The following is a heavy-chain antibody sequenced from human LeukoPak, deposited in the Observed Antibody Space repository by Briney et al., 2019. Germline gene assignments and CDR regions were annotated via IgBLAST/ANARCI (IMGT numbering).Heavy chain of an antibody. CDR3: AREGSXXXGNFDY. CDR2: INPDSGGT. J-gene: IGHJ4*02. CDR1: AYTFTGYX. Sequence: SCKASAYTFTGYXTHWVRQAPGXGLEWXGWINPDSGGTNYAQKFQGRVTMTRDTSISTAYMEVSRLRSDDTAVYYCAREGSXXXGNFDYWGQGTLVXVSS. D-gene: IGHD6-19*01. V-gene: IGHV1-2*02.